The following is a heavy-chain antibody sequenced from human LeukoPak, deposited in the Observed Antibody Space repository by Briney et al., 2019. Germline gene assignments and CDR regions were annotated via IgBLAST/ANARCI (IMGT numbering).Heavy chain of an antibody. CDR1: GGSISSGDYY. V-gene: IGHV4-30-4*08. CDR3: ARNIVVVPAALWFDP. CDR2: IYYSGST. J-gene: IGHJ5*02. D-gene: IGHD2-2*01. Sequence: PSETLSLTCTVSGGSISSGDYYWSWIRQPPGKGLEWIGYIYYSGSTYYNPSLKSRVTMSVDTSKNQFSLKLSSVTAADTAVYYCARNIVVVPAALWFDPWGQGTLVTVSS.